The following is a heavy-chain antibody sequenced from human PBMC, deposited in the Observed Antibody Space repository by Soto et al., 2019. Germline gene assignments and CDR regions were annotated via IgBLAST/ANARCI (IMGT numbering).Heavy chain of an antibody. CDR3: AKRSYVRSDGVDY. CDR1: GFTFRTYA. Sequence: EVQLLESGGDLVQPGGSLRLSCAASGFTFRTYAMSWVRQAPGKGLEWVSGISGSGGSPYYVDSVKGRFTISRDNSKNTLYLQMNSLRVEDTAVYYCAKRSYVRSDGVDYWGQGTLVTVSS. J-gene: IGHJ4*02. D-gene: IGHD2-21*02. V-gene: IGHV3-23*01. CDR2: ISGSGGSP.